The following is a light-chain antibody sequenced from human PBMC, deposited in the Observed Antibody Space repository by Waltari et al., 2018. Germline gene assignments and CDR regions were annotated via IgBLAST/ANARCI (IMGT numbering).Light chain of an antibody. V-gene: IGLV3-19*01. CDR2: GKN. CDR3: HSRDISGDVL. CDR1: SLRIYY. Sequence: SSELTQDPAVSVALGQTVRITCQGDSLRIYYVSWFLQKPGQAPALVIYGKNSRPSGIPDRFSACSSGSTASLTIIGAQAEDEADYYCHSRDISGDVLIGGGTKLTVV. J-gene: IGLJ2*01.